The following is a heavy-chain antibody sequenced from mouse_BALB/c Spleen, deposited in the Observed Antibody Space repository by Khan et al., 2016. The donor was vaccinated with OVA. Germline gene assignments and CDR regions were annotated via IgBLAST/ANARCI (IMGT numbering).Heavy chain of an antibody. Sequence: VRLQQSGPELVKPGASVKISCKASGYSFTGYFMNWVMQSHGKSLEWIGRINPHIGETLYNQKFKGKATLTVDESSRTAHMELRSLASEDSAVYYCARKNGSDFDYWGQGTTLTVSS. D-gene: IGHD1-1*01. V-gene: IGHV1-20*02. CDR3: ARKNGSDFDY. CDR1: GYSFTGYF. CDR2: INPHIGET. J-gene: IGHJ2*01.